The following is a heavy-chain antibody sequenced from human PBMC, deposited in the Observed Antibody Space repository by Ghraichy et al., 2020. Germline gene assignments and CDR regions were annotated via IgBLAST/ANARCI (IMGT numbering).Heavy chain of an antibody. CDR3: ARDRRHRVQDTWFDP. CDR1: GGSITGYY. CDR2: MYFTGTT. Sequence: SETLSLTCTVSGGSITGYYWNWIRQSSGKGLEWVARMYFTGTTNYNPSLKDRVTMSVDASKSQFSLRMTSVTAADSGVYYCARDRRHRVQDTWFDPWAREPLSSSPQ. V-gene: IGHV4-4*07. D-gene: IGHD1-14*01. J-gene: IGHJ5*02.